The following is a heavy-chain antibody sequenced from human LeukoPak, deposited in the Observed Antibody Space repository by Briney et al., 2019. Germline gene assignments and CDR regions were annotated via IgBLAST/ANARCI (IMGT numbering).Heavy chain of an antibody. D-gene: IGHD4-23*01. V-gene: IGHV1-2*02. Sequence: ASVKVSCKASGYTFTGYYMHWVRQAPGQGLEWMGWINPNSGGTNYAQKFQGRVTMTRDTSISTAYMELSRLRSDDTAVYYCARHIGNPGSVSFDYWGQGTLVTVSS. J-gene: IGHJ4*02. CDR1: GYTFTGYY. CDR2: INPNSGGT. CDR3: ARHIGNPGSVSFDY.